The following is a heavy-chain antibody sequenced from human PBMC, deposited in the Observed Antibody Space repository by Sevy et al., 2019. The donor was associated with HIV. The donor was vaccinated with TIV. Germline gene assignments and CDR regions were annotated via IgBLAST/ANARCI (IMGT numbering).Heavy chain of an antibody. CDR2: LSSHNAGST. V-gene: IGHV3-64D*06. CDR3: VKDRIETILWSKGDWFDP. Sequence: GGSLRLSCSASGFIFSNYAMHWVRQAPGKGLEYVSGLSSHNAGSTYYADSVNGRFTISRDNSKNTLYLKITSLRTEDTAVYYCVKDRIETILWSKGDWFDPWGQGTLVTVSS. CDR1: GFIFSNYA. J-gene: IGHJ5*02. D-gene: IGHD3-9*01.